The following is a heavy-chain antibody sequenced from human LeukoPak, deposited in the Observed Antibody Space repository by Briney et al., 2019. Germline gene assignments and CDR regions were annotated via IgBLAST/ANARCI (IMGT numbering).Heavy chain of an antibody. D-gene: IGHD1-26*01. J-gene: IGHJ1*01. CDR1: GGSIISGGYP. Sequence: SETLSLTCAVSGGSIISGGYPWSWIRQPPGKGLEWIGYIYHSGSTYYNPSLKSRVTISVDRSKNQFSLKLSSVTAADTAVYYCAGYSGSLQYFQHWGQGTLVTVSS. CDR2: IYHSGST. CDR3: AGYSGSLQYFQH. V-gene: IGHV4-30-2*01.